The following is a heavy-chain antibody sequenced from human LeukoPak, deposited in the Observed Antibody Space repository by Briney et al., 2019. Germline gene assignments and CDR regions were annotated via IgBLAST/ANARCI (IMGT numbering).Heavy chain of an antibody. D-gene: IGHD3-3*01. V-gene: IGHV3-23*01. CDR2: MSGSAGST. Sequence: GGSLRLSCAVSGFTISSYAMSWVRQAPGKGLEWVSAMSGSAGSTYYADSVKGRITISRDNSKNMLYLEMNSLRAEDTAVYYCAKDGERSLEWSPPLGYWGQGALVTVSS. CDR1: GFTISSYA. CDR3: AKDGERSLEWSPPLGY. J-gene: IGHJ4*02.